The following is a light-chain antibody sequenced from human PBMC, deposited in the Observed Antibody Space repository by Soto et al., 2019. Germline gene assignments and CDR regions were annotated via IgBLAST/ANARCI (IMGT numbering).Light chain of an antibody. CDR2: EVN. Sequence: QSALTQPASVSGSPGQSITISCTGTSSDVGGYNYVSWYQQHPDKAPKLMIYEVNNRPSGVSNRFSGSNSGNTASLTIAGVEAGVEAEYYCCSYTSSDTRGFGTGTNMTVL. CDR1: SSDVGGYNY. CDR3: CSYTSSDTRG. J-gene: IGLJ1*01. V-gene: IGLV2-14*01.